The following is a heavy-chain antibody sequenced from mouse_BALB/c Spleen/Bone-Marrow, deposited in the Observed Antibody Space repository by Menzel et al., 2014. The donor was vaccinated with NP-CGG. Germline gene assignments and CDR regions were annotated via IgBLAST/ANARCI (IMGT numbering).Heavy chain of an antibody. V-gene: IGHV3-2*02. CDR2: ISYSGST. CDR3: ASPLLFAY. D-gene: IGHD6-1*01. J-gene: IGHJ3*01. Sequence: EVQLQESGPGLVKPSQSLSLTCTVTGYSITSDYAWNWIRPFPGNKLEWMGYISYSGSTSYNPSLKSRISITRDTSKNQFFLQLNSVTTEDTATYYCASPLLFAYWGQGTLVTVSA. CDR1: GYSITSDYA.